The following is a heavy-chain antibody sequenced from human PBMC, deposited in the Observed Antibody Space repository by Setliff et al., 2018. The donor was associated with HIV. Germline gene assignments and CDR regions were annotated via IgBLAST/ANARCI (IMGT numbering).Heavy chain of an antibody. Sequence: SETLSLTCAVYGGAFNDFYWGWIRQHPGKGLEWIGEIDHSGSTNNNPSLKSRLTISVDTSKKQFSLRLTSLTAADTAVYFCARFSSTGWRRAFDVWGQGTKVTVSS. CDR3: ARFSSTGWRRAFDV. V-gene: IGHV4-34*01. CDR1: GGAFNDFY. J-gene: IGHJ3*01. CDR2: IDHSGST. D-gene: IGHD6-19*01.